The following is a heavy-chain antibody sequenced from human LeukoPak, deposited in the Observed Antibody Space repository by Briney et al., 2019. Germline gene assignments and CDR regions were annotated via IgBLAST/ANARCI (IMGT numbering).Heavy chain of an antibody. CDR3: ARDRAATQHWVEYDT. V-gene: IGHV3-66*03. CDR2: IRDTGET. CDR1: EFLVSNDY. J-gene: IGHJ5*02. Sequence: GGSLRLSCAASEFLVSNDYMSWVRQAPGKGLEWVSLIRDTGETFYIDSVKGRFTISRDDSKNTVYLQMKRLRVEDTAVYFCARDRAATQHWVEYDTWGQGTLVTVSS. D-gene: IGHD7-27*01.